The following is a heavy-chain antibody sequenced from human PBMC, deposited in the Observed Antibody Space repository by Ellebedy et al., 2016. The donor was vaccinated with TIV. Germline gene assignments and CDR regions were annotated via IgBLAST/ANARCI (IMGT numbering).Heavy chain of an antibody. CDR3: ARDDYDSSGYYYDAFDI. Sequence: GGSLRLSCAASGFTFSSYGMHWVRQAPGKGLEWVAVIWCDGSNKYYADSVKGRFTISRDNSKNTLYLQMNSLRAEDTAVYYCARDDYDSSGYYYDAFDIWGQGTMVTVSS. CDR1: GFTFSSYG. D-gene: IGHD3-22*01. CDR2: IWCDGSNK. J-gene: IGHJ3*02. V-gene: IGHV3-33*08.